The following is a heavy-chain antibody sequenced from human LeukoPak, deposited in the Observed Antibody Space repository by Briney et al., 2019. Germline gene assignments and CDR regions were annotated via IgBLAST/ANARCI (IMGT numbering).Heavy chain of an antibody. CDR2: IWYDGSNK. V-gene: IGHV3-33*01. J-gene: IGHJ4*02. D-gene: IGHD3-22*01. CDR1: GFTFSSYG. CDR3: ARDSRDNYDSSGYYTN. Sequence: GGSLRLSCAASGFTFSSYGMHGVRQAPGKRLEWVAVIWYDGSNKYYADSVKGRFTISRDNSKNTLYLQMNSLRAEDTAVYYCARDSRDNYDSSGYYTNWGQGTLVTVSS.